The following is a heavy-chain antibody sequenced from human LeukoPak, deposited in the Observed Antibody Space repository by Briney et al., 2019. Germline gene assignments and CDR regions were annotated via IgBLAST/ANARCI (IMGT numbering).Heavy chain of an antibody. CDR2: ISGSGSTI. J-gene: IGHJ6*03. CDR3: ARYYYYYMDV. Sequence: GGSLRLSCAASGFTFTNYYMSWIRQAPGKGLEWVSYISGSGSTIDYADSVRGRFTISRDNAKNSLYLQMNSLRAEDTAVYYCARYYYYYMDVWGKGTTVTVSS. V-gene: IGHV3-11*04. CDR1: GFTFTNYY.